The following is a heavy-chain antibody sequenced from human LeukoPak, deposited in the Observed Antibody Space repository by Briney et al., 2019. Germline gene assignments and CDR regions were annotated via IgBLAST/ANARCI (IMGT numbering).Heavy chain of an antibody. V-gene: IGHV4-34*01. D-gene: IGHD3-22*01. J-gene: IGHJ6*02. Sequence: GSLRLSCAASGFTFSNYWMHWFRQAPGKGLEWIGEINHSGSTNYNPSLKSRVTISVDTSKNQFSLKLSSVTAADTAVYYCARGAARSGYYSYYYYGMDVWGQGTTVTVSS. CDR1: GFTFSNYW. CDR2: INHSGST. CDR3: ARGAARSGYYSYYYYGMDV.